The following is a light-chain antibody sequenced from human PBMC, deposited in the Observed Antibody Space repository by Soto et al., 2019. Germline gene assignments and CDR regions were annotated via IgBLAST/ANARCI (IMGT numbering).Light chain of an antibody. CDR2: KAS. CDR1: QSISSW. CDR3: QQYNSHSPWT. Sequence: DIQMTQSPSTLSASVGDRVTITCRASQSISSWLAWYQQKPGKAPKVLIYKASSLESGVPSRFSGSGSGTEFTLTISSLQPDDFATYYCQQYNSHSPWTFGQGTKVEIK. V-gene: IGKV1-5*03. J-gene: IGKJ1*01.